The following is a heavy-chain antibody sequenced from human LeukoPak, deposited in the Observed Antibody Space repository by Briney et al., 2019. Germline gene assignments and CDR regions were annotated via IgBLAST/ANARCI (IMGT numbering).Heavy chain of an antibody. CDR1: GGSFRGYY. V-gene: IGHV4-34*01. J-gene: IGHJ4*02. Sequence: SETLSLTCAVFGGSFRGYYWSWIRQPPGKGLEWIGEINHSGSTNYNPSLKSQVTISVDTSKNQFSLKLSSVTAAYMAVYYCATLGYSGYDYGFDYWGQGTLVTVSS. D-gene: IGHD5-12*01. CDR2: INHSGST. CDR3: ATLGYSGYDYGFDY.